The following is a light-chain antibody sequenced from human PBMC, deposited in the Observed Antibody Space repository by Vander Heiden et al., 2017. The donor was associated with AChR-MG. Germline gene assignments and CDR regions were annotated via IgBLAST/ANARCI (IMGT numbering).Light chain of an antibody. V-gene: IGLV2-14*01. CDR2: DVS. J-gene: IGLJ2*01. CDR1: SSDVGGYNY. Sequence: QSALTQPASVSGSPGQSIPISCTGTSSDVGGYNYVSWYQQHPGKAPKLMIYDVSNRPSGVSNRFSGSKSGNTASLTISGLQAEDEADYYCSSYTSSSTLRIGGGTKLTVL. CDR3: SSYTSSSTLR.